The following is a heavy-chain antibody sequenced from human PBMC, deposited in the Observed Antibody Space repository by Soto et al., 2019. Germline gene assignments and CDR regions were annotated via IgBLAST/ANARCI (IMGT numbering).Heavy chain of an antibody. D-gene: IGHD3-10*01. J-gene: IGHJ5*02. CDR3: ARGPVNYYGSGSQWFDP. CDR1: GGTFSSYA. Sequence: QVQLVQSGAEVKKPGSSVKVSRKASGGTFSSYAISWVRQAPGQGLEWMGGIIPIFGTANYAQKFQGRVTITADESTSTAYMELSSLRSEDTAVYYCARGPVNYYGSGSQWFDPWGQGTLVTVSS. V-gene: IGHV1-69*01. CDR2: IIPIFGTA.